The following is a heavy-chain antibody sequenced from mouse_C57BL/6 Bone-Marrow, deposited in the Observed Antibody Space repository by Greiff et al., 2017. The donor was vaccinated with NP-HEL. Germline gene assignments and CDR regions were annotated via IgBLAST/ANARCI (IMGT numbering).Heavy chain of an antibody. CDR3: ASGSSYVYAMDY. V-gene: IGHV2-2*01. Sequence: VQRVESGPGLVQPSQSLSITCTVSGFSLTSYGVHWVRQSPGKGLEWLGVIWSGGSTDYNAAFISRLSISKDNSKSQVFFKMNSLQADDTAIYYCASGSSYVYAMDYWGQGTSVTVSS. J-gene: IGHJ4*01. CDR1: GFSLTSYG. CDR2: IWSGGST. D-gene: IGHD1-1*01.